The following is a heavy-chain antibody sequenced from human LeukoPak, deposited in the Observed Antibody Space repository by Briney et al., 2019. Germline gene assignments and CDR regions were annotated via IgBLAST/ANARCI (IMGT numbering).Heavy chain of an antibody. J-gene: IGHJ4*02. V-gene: IGHV3-21*01. CDR3: ARDPRIVGVTPFDY. CDR1: GFTFSSYS. Sequence: GGPLRLSCAASGFTFSSYSMNWVRQAPGKGLEWVSSISSSSSYIYYADSVKGRFTISRDNAKNSLYLQMNSLRAEDTAVYYCARDPRIVGVTPFDYWGQGTLVTVSS. CDR2: ISSSSSYI. D-gene: IGHD1-26*01.